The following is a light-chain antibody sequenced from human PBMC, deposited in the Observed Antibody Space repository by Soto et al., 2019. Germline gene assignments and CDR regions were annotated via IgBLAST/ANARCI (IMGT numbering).Light chain of an antibody. V-gene: IGKV3-11*01. J-gene: IGKJ4*01. CDR3: QERGRWPRAT. CDR1: QNVGLN. CDR2: TAS. Sequence: EMVLTQSPATLSLSPGESATLSCRASQNVGLNFAWYQQKSGQPPRLLIHTASSRATGIPDRFSGSGSRTDFTLTLSSLEPEDIAVYYGQERGRWPRATFGGGTKVEMK.